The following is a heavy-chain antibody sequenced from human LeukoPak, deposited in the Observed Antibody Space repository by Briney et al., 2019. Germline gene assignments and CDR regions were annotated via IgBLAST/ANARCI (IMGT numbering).Heavy chain of an antibody. CDR3: AKDPTGYSSK. J-gene: IGHJ4*02. Sequence: GGSLRLSCAASGFSFSNYAMSWVRQAPGKGLEWVSVIGGSGGWIHYTDSVKGWFTISRDNSNSILYLQMNSLRAEDTAVYFCAKDPTGYSSKWGQGTLVTVSS. V-gene: IGHV3-23*01. D-gene: IGHD6-19*01. CDR1: GFSFSNYA. CDR2: IGGSGGWI.